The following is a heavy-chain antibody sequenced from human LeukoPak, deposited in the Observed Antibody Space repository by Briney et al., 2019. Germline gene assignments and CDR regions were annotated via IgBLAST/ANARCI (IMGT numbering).Heavy chain of an antibody. CDR1: GGSFSGYY. CDR2: INHSGST. V-gene: IGHV4-34*01. D-gene: IGHD3-3*01. CDR3: ARSTAYDFWSGYYNTFDY. J-gene: IGHJ4*02. Sequence: SETLSLTCAVYGGSFSGYYWSWIRQPPGKGLEWIGEINHSGSTNYNPSLKSRVTISVDTSKNQFSLKLSSVTAADTAVYYCARSTAYDFWSGYYNTFDYWGQGTLVTVSS.